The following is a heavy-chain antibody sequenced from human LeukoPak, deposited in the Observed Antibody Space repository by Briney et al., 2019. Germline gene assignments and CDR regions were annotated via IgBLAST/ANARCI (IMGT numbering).Heavy chain of an antibody. CDR3: ARVNIVATHFDY. V-gene: IGHV1-18*01. CDR1: GYTFTSYG. Sequence: ASVKVSCKASGYTFTSYGISWVRQAPGQGLEWMGWISAYNGNTNYAQKLQGRVTMTTDTSTSTAYIELRSLRSDDTAVCYCARVNIVATHFDYWGQGTLVTVSS. J-gene: IGHJ4*02. D-gene: IGHD5-12*01. CDR2: ISAYNGNT.